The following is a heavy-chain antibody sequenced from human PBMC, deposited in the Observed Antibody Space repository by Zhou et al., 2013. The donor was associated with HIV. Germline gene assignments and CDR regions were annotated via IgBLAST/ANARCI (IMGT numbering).Heavy chain of an antibody. CDR1: GDTLRGYS. Sequence: QVQLVQSGSSVKKPGSSVRVSCTASGDTLRGYSVTWVRQAPGQGLEWIGGIIPITGTANYVQNLQGRVTVTADESTSTAYMELSSLRSEDTAVYYCARAQRGIAAAGLDYWGQGTLVTVSS. V-gene: IGHV1-69*12. J-gene: IGHJ4*02. CDR3: ARAQRGIAAAGLDY. CDR2: IIPITGTA. D-gene: IGHD6-13*01.